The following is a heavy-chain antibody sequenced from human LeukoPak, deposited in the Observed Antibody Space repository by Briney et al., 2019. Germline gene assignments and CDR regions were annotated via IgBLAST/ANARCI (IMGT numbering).Heavy chain of an antibody. J-gene: IGHJ4*02. CDR2: INWNGGNT. CDR1: GFTFDDYG. Sequence: GGSLRLSCAASGFTFDDYGMSWVRQAPGKGLEWVSGINWNGGNTGYADSVKGRFTISRDNAKNSLYLQMNSLRAEDTALYYCARRFNLYSGSYYDYWGQGTLVTVSS. D-gene: IGHD1-26*01. CDR3: ARRFNLYSGSYYDY. V-gene: IGHV3-20*04.